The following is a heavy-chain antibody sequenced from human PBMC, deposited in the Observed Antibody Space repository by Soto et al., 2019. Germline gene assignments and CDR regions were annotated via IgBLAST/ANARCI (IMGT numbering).Heavy chain of an antibody. CDR2: INHSGST. J-gene: IGHJ5*02. D-gene: IGHD3-10*01. CDR1: GGYFGGYY. CDR3: ARGESVVWFGELLDWFDP. V-gene: IGHV4-34*01. Sequence: PSETLSLTCAVYGGYFGGYYWSWIRQPPGKGLEWIGEINHSGSTNYNPSLKSRVTISVDTSKNQFSLKLSSVTAADTAVYYCARGESVVWFGELLDWFDPWGQGTLVTVSS.